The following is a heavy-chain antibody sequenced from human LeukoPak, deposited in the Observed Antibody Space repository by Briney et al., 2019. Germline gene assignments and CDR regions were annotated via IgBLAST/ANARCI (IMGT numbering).Heavy chain of an antibody. CDR1: GFTFSDYY. CDR3: ARGHTAVTRYFDF. Sequence: GGSLRLSCAASGFTFSDYYMNWFRQAPGKGLEWVSYISRSGTTIYYADSVKGRFTISRDNAKNSLYLQMNSLRAEDTAVYYCARGHTAVTRYFDFWGQGTLVTVSS. J-gene: IGHJ4*02. D-gene: IGHD4-17*01. CDR2: ISRSGTTI. V-gene: IGHV3-11*04.